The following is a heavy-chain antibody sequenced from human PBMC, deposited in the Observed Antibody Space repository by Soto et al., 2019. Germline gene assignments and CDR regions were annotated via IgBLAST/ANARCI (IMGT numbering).Heavy chain of an antibody. CDR2: IDPSDSYT. CDR3: AGARDCSGGSCFLGWVDP. CDR1: GYSFTSYW. D-gene: IGHD2-15*01. V-gene: IGHV5-10-1*01. J-gene: IGHJ5*02. Sequence: GASLKISCEGSGYSFTSYWISWVRQMPGKGLEWMGRIDPSDSYTNYSPSFQSHVTISADKSISTAYLQWSSLKASDTAMYYCAGARDCSGGSCFLGWVDPWGQGTLVTVSS.